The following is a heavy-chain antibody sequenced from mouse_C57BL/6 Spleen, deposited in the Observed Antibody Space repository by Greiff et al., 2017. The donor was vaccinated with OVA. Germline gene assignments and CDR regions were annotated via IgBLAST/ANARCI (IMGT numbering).Heavy chain of an antibody. Sequence: VQLQQPGAELVRPGSSVKLSCKASGYTFTSYWMHWVKQRPIQGLEWIGNIEPADSETNYNQKFKDKATLTVDKSSNTAYMQLSSLTSEDSAVYYCSREREATMITNYFDYWGQGTTLTVSA. J-gene: IGHJ2*01. V-gene: IGHV1-52*01. D-gene: IGHD2-4*01. CDR3: SREREATMITNYFDY. CDR2: IEPADSET. CDR1: GYTFTSYW.